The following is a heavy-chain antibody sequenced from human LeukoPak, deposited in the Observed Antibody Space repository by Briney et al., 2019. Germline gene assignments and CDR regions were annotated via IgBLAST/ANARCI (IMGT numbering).Heavy chain of an antibody. D-gene: IGHD3-3*01. Sequence: ASVKVSCKASGGTFSSYAISWVRQAPGQGLEWMGGIIPIFGTANYAQKFQGRVTITTDESTSTAYMELSSLRSEDTAVYYCARSRYEFLRGYYRSYYMGAWGKGTTVTVSS. CDR2: IIPIFGTA. CDR1: GGTFSSYA. V-gene: IGHV1-69*05. CDR3: ARSRYEFLRGYYRSYYMGA. J-gene: IGHJ6*03.